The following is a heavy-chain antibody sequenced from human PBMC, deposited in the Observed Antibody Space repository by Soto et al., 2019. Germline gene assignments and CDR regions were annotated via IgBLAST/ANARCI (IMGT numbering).Heavy chain of an antibody. Sequence: GGSLRLSCAASVFTFSSYGMHWVRQAPGKGLEWVAVISYDGSNKYYADSVKGRFTISRDNSKNTLYLQMNSLRAEDTAVYYCAKDFWSGYYTDYFDYWGQGTLVTVSS. CDR2: ISYDGSNK. CDR1: VFTFSSYG. D-gene: IGHD3-3*01. V-gene: IGHV3-30*18. CDR3: AKDFWSGYYTDYFDY. J-gene: IGHJ4*02.